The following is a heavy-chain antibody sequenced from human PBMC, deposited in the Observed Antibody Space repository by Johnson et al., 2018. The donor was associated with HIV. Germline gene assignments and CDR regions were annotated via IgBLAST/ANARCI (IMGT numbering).Heavy chain of an antibody. V-gene: IGHV3-30*18. CDR3: AKASDAFDI. CDR2: ISHDGSNK. J-gene: IGHJ3*02. CDR1: GFTFSSYD. Sequence: QVQLVESGGGLVQPGGSLRLSCAASGFTFSSYDMHWVRQAPGKGLEWVAVISHDGSNKYYADSVKGRFTISRDNSKNTLYLQMNSLRAEDTAVYYCAKASDAFDIWGQGTMVTVSS.